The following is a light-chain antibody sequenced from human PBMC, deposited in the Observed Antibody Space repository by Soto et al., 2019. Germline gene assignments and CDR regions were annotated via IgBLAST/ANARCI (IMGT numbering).Light chain of an antibody. CDR2: DAS. CDR3: QQYENYPWT. J-gene: IGKJ1*01. Sequence: DIQMTQSPSTLSASVGGRVSISCRASQNIDRWLAWYQQRPGKAPKSLIYDASNLESGVPSRFSGSGSGTEFTLTISSLQPDDFATYYCQQYENYPWTFGQGTKVDIK. V-gene: IGKV1-5*01. CDR1: QNIDRW.